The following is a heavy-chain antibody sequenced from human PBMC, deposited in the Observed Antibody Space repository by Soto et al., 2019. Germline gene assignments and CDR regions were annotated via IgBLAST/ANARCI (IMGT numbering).Heavy chain of an antibody. CDR1: GGTFSSYA. D-gene: IGHD1-26*01. CDR3: ARARSQWELLQNDAFDI. Sequence: QVQLVQSGAEVKKPGSSVKVSCKASGGTFSSYAISWVRQAPGQGLEWMGGIIPIFGTANYAQKFQGRLTITADESTSTAYMELRSLRSEDTAGYYCARARSQWELLQNDAFDIWGQGTMVTVSS. V-gene: IGHV1-69*12. CDR2: IIPIFGTA. J-gene: IGHJ3*02.